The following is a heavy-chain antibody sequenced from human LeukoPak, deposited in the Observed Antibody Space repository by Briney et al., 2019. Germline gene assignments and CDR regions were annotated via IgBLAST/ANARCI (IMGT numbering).Heavy chain of an antibody. Sequence: PSETLSLTCTVSGGSFSTYYWSWIRQPAGKGLEWIGRIYTSGSTNYNPPLKSRLTMSVDTSKNHFSLKLSSVTAADTAVYYCARGDPFRAGWFDPWGQGTLVTVSS. D-gene: IGHD6-13*01. CDR2: IYTSGST. J-gene: IGHJ5*02. CDR3: ARGDPFRAGWFDP. CDR1: GGSFSTYY. V-gene: IGHV4-4*07.